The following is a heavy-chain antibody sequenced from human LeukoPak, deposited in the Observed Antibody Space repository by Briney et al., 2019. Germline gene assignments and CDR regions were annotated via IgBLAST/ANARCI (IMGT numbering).Heavy chain of an antibody. CDR1: GGSISRGSYY. CDR2: IYNSGST. J-gene: IGHJ4*02. D-gene: IGHD3-22*01. V-gene: IGHV4-61*02. CDR3: ARDGIVVVIPFDY. Sequence: SETLSLTCSVSGGSISRGSYYWNWIRQPAGKGLEWMGRIYNSGSTNYNPSLKSRVTISTDMSKNQFSLKLSSVTAADTAVYYCARDGIVVVIPFDYWGQGTLVTVSS.